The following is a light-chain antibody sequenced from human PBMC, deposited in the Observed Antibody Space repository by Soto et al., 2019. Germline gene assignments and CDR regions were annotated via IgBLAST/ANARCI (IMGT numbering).Light chain of an antibody. V-gene: IGKV1-12*01. CDR2: AAS. CDR1: QDIGRR. Sequence: DIQMTQSPSSVSASIGDRVTITCRASQDIGRRLAWFQQKPGKAPKHLIQAASSLQGGVPSTFSGSGSGTDFTLTINTLHPEDFATYYCLQVYSFPRTFGQGTKVEIK. J-gene: IGKJ1*01. CDR3: LQVYSFPRT.